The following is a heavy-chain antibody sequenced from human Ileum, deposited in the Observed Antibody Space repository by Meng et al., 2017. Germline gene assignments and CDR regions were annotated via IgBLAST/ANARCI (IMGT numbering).Heavy chain of an antibody. CDR3: ARHGGYYQGF. V-gene: IGHV4-4*02. Sequence: QVQWKESAQGRVEPSGTLSLTCAVSSGSIPSDTYWSWVRLPPGKGLEWIGQISHSGSTFYNPSLKSRVTMSVDKSKSQFSLMLTSVTAADTAVYYCARHGGYYQGFWGQGTLVTVSS. J-gene: IGHJ4*02. D-gene: IGHD4-23*01. CDR2: ISHSGST. CDR1: SGSIPSDTY.